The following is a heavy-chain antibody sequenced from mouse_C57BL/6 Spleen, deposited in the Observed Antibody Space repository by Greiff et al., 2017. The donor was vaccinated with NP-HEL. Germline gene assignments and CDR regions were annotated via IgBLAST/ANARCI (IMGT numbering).Heavy chain of an antibody. J-gene: IGHJ1*03. D-gene: IGHD1-1*01. CDR2: ISSGSSTI. CDR1: GFTFSDYG. CDR3: ARQGITTVVAVYWYFDV. V-gene: IGHV5-17*01. Sequence: DVMLVESGGGLVKPGGSLKLSCAASGFTFSDYGMHWVRQAPEKGLEWVAYISSGSSTIYYADTVKGRFTISRDNAKNTLFLQMTSLRSEDTAMYYCARQGITTVVAVYWYFDVWGTGTTVTVSS.